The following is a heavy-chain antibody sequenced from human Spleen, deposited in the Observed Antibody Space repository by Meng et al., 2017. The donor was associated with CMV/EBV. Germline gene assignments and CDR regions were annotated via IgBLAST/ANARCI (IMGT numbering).Heavy chain of an antibody. J-gene: IGHJ1*01. CDR3: ARAPGSFWSGYFQH. V-gene: IGHV4-34*01. Sequence: SETLSLTCAVYGGSFSGYYWSWIRQPPGKGLEWIGEINHRGSTNYNPSLKSRVTVSVDTSKNQFALNLSSVTAADTAVYYCARAPGSFWSGYFQHWGQGTLVTVSS. D-gene: IGHD3-3*01. CDR1: GGSFSGYY. CDR2: INHRGST.